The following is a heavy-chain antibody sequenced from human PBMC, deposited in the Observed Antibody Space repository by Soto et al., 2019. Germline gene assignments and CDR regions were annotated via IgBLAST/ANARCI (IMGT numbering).Heavy chain of an antibody. Sequence: ETLSLTFAVAGGSISSYYWSWIRQTPGKGLDWIGYIYYSGSTNYNPSLKSRVTISVDTSKNQFTLKLSSVTAADTAVYYCARGPRVAAAAEYFQHWGQGTLVTVSS. CDR1: GGSISSYY. D-gene: IGHD6-13*01. J-gene: IGHJ1*01. V-gene: IGHV4-59*01. CDR2: IYYSGST. CDR3: ARGPRVAAAAEYFQH.